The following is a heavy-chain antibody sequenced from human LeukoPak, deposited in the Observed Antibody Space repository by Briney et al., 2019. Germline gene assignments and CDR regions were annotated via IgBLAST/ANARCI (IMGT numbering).Heavy chain of an antibody. CDR1: GFTFSSYA. CDR2: ISDHESGSIE. Sequence: GRSLRLSCAASGFTFSSYAFHWVRQAPGKGLEWVALISDHESGSIEYYAASVKGRFTISRDNSRKTLSLQMNTLRIEDTAVYYCARSRGYCGGEAQCDFTYWGQGTLVTVSS. V-gene: IGHV3-30-3*01. J-gene: IGHJ4*02. CDR3: ARSRGYCGGEAQCDFTY. D-gene: IGHD2-21*01.